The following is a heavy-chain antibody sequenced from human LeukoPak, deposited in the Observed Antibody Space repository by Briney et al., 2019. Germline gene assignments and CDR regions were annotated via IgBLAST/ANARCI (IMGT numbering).Heavy chain of an antibody. J-gene: IGHJ6*02. Sequence: PGRSLRLSCAASGFTFDDYAMHWVRQAPGKGLEWVSGISWSGGTITYADSVKGRFTISRDNAKNSLYLQMNSLRAEDTALYYCAKDSGVAPTGYGMDVWGQGTTVTVSS. D-gene: IGHD2-15*01. CDR2: ISWSGGTI. V-gene: IGHV3-9*01. CDR3: AKDSGVAPTGYGMDV. CDR1: GFTFDDYA.